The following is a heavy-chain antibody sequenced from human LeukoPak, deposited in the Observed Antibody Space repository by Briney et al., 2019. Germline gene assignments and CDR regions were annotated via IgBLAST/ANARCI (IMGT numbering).Heavy chain of an antibody. CDR3: ARRISSAWFDP. D-gene: IGHD3-22*01. Sequence: PSETLSLTCSVSGFSISSGYYWGWIRQPPGKGLDWIGIIYHSGSTYYNPSLKSRVTMSVDTSKNQFSLKLSSVTAADTAVYYCARRISSAWFDPWGQGTLVTVSS. CDR1: GFSISSGYY. V-gene: IGHV4-38-2*02. J-gene: IGHJ5*02. CDR2: IYHSGST.